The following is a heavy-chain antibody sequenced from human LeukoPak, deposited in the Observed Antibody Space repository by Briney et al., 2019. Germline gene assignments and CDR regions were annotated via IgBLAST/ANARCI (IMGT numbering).Heavy chain of an antibody. CDR3: ARNKRADI. Sequence: PGGSLRLSCAASGFTFSSYSMSWVRQAPGKGLEWVANIKQDGSEEYYVDSVKGRFTISRDNAKNSLSLQMISQRAEDTAVYYCARNKRADIWGQGTMVTVSS. CDR2: IKQDGSEE. D-gene: IGHD1/OR15-1a*01. V-gene: IGHV3-7*01. CDR1: GFTFSSYS. J-gene: IGHJ3*02.